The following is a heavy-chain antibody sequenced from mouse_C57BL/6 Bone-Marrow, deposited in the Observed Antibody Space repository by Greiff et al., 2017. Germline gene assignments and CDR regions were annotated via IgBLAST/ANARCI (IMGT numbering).Heavy chain of an antibody. V-gene: IGHV14-4*01. J-gene: IGHJ2*01. CDR2: IDPENGDT. CDR3: ASRVYGGVYFDY. Sequence: VQLQQSGAELVRPGASVKLSCTASGFNIKDDYMHWVKQRPEQGLEWIGWIDPENGDTEYASKFQGKATITADTSSNTACLQLSILTSEYSAVYYCASRVYGGVYFDYWGQGTTLTVSS. CDR1: GFNIKDDY. D-gene: IGHD1-1*02.